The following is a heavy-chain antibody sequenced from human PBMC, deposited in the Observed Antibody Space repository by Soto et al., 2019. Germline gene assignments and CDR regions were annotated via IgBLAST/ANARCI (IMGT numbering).Heavy chain of an antibody. Sequence: ASVKVSCKAPGDTFTSYYLNWVRQAPGQGLEWMGVINPHGGSTKYAQKFQGRITMTRDTSRSTVYTELGSLRSDDTAIYYCARSSGGNFGIIIEGSNWFDPWGQGTLVTVSS. V-gene: IGHV1-46*01. CDR3: ARSSGGNFGIIIEGSNWFDP. J-gene: IGHJ5*02. CDR2: INPHGGST. D-gene: IGHD3-3*01. CDR1: GDTFTSYY.